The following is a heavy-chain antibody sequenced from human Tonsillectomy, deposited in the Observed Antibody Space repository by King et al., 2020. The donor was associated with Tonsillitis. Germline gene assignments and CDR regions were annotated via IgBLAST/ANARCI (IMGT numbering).Heavy chain of an antibody. J-gene: IGHJ6*02. V-gene: IGHV3-48*04. D-gene: IGHD1-26*01. Sequence: QLVQSGGGLVQPGGSLRLSCAASGFAFSSYSMNWVRQAPGKGLEWVSYTSSSSGTIYYADSVKGRFTISRDNAKHSLYLQMNSLRAEDTAVYYCERDYSENYYCGMDVWGRGTTVTVCS. CDR1: GFAFSSYS. CDR3: ERDYSENYYCGMDV. CDR2: TSSSSGTI.